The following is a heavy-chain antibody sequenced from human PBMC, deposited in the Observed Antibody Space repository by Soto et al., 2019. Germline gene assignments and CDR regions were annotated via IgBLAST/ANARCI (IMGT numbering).Heavy chain of an antibody. D-gene: IGHD4-17*01. CDR1: GGTFSSYA. CDR3: ASATDYGGNPTTFDY. V-gene: IGHV1-69*06. J-gene: IGHJ4*02. CDR2: IIPIFGTA. Sequence: GASVKVSCKASGGTFSSYAISWLRQAPGQGLEWMGGIIPIFGTANYAQKFQGRVTITADKSTSTAYMELSSLRSEDAAVYYCASATDYGGNPTTFDYWGQGTLVTVSS.